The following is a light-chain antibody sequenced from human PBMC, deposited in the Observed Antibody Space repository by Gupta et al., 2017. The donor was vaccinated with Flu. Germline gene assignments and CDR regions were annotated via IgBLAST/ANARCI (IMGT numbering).Light chain of an antibody. V-gene: IGLV2-11*01. J-gene: IGLJ1*01. Sequence: SSPTQPRPVSGSPGQSATISCTGSSNDVGGSNRVSWYQQRPGKAPKLILYDVTERPSGVPDRFSGSKSGNTASLTISGLQADDEADYYCSSHAGSVTWVFGTGTTVTVL. CDR2: DVT. CDR3: SSHAGSVTWV. CDR1: SNDVGGSNR.